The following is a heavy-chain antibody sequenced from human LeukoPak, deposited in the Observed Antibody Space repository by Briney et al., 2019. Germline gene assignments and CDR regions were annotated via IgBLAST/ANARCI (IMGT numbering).Heavy chain of an antibody. CDR1: GFIFSRSE. J-gene: IGHJ4*02. Sequence: GGSLRLSCAASGFIFSRSEMSWVRQAPGKGLEWVSYITSSGTTIYYADPVKGRFTISRDNAKNSVYLQMNSLRAEDTAVYYCARGYGNFDYWGQGTLVTVSS. D-gene: IGHD5-18*01. V-gene: IGHV3-48*03. CDR2: ITSSGTTI. CDR3: ARGYGNFDY.